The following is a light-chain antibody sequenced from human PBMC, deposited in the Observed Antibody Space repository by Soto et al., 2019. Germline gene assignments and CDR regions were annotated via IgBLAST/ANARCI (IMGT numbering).Light chain of an antibody. CDR2: DAS. CDR3: QQYDKYAT. J-gene: IGKJ1*01. Sequence: DIQMTQSPSALSASIGDRVTITCRASQSISIWLAWYQQKPGKAPKLLIYDASTLQGGVPSRFSGRGSGTEFTLTVTSLQPEDFASYFCQQYDKYATFGHGTKVDIK. V-gene: IGKV1-5*01. CDR1: QSISIW.